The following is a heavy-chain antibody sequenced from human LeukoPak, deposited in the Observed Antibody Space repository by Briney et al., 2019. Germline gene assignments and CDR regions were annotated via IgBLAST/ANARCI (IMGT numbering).Heavy chain of an antibody. Sequence: ASVKVSCKASGYTFTGYGISWVRQAPGQGLEWMGWISAYNGNTNYAQKLQGRVTMTTDTSTSTAYMELRSLRSDDTAVYYCARTNYYDSSDYFDYWGQGTLVTVSS. V-gene: IGHV1-18*01. D-gene: IGHD3-22*01. CDR3: ARTNYYDSSDYFDY. J-gene: IGHJ4*02. CDR2: ISAYNGNT. CDR1: GYTFTGYG.